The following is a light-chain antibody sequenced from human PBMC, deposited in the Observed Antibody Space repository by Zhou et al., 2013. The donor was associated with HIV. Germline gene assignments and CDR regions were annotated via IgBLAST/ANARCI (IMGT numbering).Light chain of an antibody. J-gene: IGKJ2*01. Sequence: DIQMTQSPSSVSASVGDRITITCRASQGISKWLAWYQQKPGKAPKLLIYGASSLQSGVPSRFSDSGFGTDFTLTINRLHPEDFATYYCQQANRFPQTFGQGTKVEIK. CDR1: QGISKW. CDR3: QQANRFPQT. CDR2: GAS. V-gene: IGKV1D-12*01.